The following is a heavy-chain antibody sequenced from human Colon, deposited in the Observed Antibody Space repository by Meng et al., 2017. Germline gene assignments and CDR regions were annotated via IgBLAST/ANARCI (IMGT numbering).Heavy chain of an antibody. Sequence: QGQLKEWGPGRVKPSEPLSLTCTVSGDSINRDYWSWTRQPAGEGLEWIGRVSNSGSTIYNPSLKSRVTVSLDTAKNQFSLNLRSVTAADTAVYYCARLVNRLLFNYWGQGTLVTVSS. V-gene: IGHV4-4*07. CDR3: ARLVNRLLFNY. CDR2: VSNSGST. D-gene: IGHD3-16*02. J-gene: IGHJ4*02. CDR1: GDSINRDY.